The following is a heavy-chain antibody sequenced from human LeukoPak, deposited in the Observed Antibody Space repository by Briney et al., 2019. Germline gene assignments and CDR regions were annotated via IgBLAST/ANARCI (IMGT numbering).Heavy chain of an antibody. CDR2: VYTSGDT. D-gene: IGHD6-13*01. CDR3: ARDLAAAVGY. Sequence: SETLSLTCTLSGGSISSYYWSWIRQPAGKGLEWIGRVYTSGDTNYNPSLKSRVTMSVDRSENQFSLKLSSVTAADTAVYYCARDLAAAVGYWGQGTLVTVSS. CDR1: GGSISSYY. V-gene: IGHV4-4*07. J-gene: IGHJ4*02.